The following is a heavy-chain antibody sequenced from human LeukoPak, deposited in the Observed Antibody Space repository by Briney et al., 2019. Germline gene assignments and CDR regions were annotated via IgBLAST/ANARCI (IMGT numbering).Heavy chain of an antibody. CDR1: GFTFSDYY. CDR2: TRDKAHSYTA. CDR3: ARGLNGNDFGDIH. Sequence: GGSLRLSCTAPGFTFSDYYMDWVRQVPGRGLEWVGRTRDKAHSYTAEYAASVKGRFTISRDDSKNSLYLQMNSLKTEDTAVYYCARGLNGNDFGDIHWGQGTLVTVSS. J-gene: IGHJ4*02. V-gene: IGHV3-72*01. D-gene: IGHD5-12*01.